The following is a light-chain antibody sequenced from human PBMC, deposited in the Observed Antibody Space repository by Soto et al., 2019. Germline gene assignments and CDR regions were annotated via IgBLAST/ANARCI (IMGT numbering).Light chain of an antibody. CDR3: ISFGGSNHVV. CDR1: SSDVGGYNY. J-gene: IGLJ2*01. CDR2: EVS. Sequence: QSALTQPPSASGSPGQSVTISCTGTSSDVGGYNYVSWYQLHPGKAPKLIIYEVSKRPSGVPDHFSGSKSGNTASLTVSGLQADDEADYYCISFGGSNHVVFGGGTKVTVL. V-gene: IGLV2-8*01.